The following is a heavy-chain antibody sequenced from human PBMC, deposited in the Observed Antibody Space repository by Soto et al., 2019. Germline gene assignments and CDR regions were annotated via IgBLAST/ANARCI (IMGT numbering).Heavy chain of an antibody. Sequence: QVQLVQSGAEVKKPGASVTVSCKASGYTFTTYGISWVRQAPGQGLEWMGWIRAYNGNTNYAQKFQGRVTMTTDTSKSTAYMELRSLRSDDTAVYYCARELLSVADYYGMDVWGQGTTVTVSS. CDR3: ARELLSVADYYGMDV. J-gene: IGHJ6*02. D-gene: IGHD2-21*01. CDR1: GYTFTTYG. CDR2: IRAYNGNT. V-gene: IGHV1-18*01.